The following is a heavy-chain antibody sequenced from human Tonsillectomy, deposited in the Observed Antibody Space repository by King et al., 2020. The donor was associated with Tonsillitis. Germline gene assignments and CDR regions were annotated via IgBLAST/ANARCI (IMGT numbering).Heavy chain of an antibody. CDR3: AKDQERGSLVEFYFDY. Sequence: DVQLVESGGGLVQPGGSLRLSCAASGFTFSNYAMSWVRQAPGKGLEWVSGISGSGGRTYYADSVKGRFTISRDNSKNTLYLQMNSLRAEDTAGYYCAKDQERGSLVEFYFDYWGQGTLVTVSS. J-gene: IGHJ4*02. CDR2: ISGSGGRT. V-gene: IGHV3-23*04. CDR1: GFTFSNYA. D-gene: IGHD3-16*01.